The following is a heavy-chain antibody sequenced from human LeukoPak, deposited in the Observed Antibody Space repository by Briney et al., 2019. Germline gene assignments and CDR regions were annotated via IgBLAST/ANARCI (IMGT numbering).Heavy chain of an antibody. V-gene: IGHV1-46*01. CDR3: ARCRLTECDAFDI. CDR2: LNPSGGST. CDR1: GYTLISYY. D-gene: IGHD3-16*01. J-gene: IGHJ3*02. Sequence: AAVKDSCMASGYTLISYYMHGVRPTRAQELEWMGILNPSGGSTSYAQKYQGGVTMARDTTTNTVYMDLSSLRSEDTAVYYCARCRLTECDAFDIWGQGTMVTVSS.